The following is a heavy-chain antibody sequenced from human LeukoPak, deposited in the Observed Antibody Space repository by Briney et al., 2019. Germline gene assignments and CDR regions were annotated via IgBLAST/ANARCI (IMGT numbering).Heavy chain of an antibody. J-gene: IGHJ2*01. CDR2: IYYSGST. Sequence: SETLSLTGTVYGFTISSYYWSWIRQPPGKGLEWIVYIYYSGSTNDNPSLGTRVITRVNTSKNQFSLKLTSVTAADAAVDYCASEAYSYGFRGYFDLWGRGTLVTVPS. D-gene: IGHD5-18*01. V-gene: IGHV4-59*01. CDR1: GFTISSYY. CDR3: ASEAYSYGFRGYFDL.